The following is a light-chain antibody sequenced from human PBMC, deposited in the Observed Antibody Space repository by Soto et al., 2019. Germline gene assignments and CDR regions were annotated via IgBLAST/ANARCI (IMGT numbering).Light chain of an antibody. CDR2: GAS. Sequence: EIVLTQSPGTLSLSPGERATLSCRASQSVSSSYLAWYQQKPGQAPRLLIYGASSRATGIPDRFSGSGYGTDFTLTISRLEPEDFAVYYCQQYGSSPFTFGPGNKVDIK. CDR1: QSVSSSY. CDR3: QQYGSSPFT. J-gene: IGKJ3*01. V-gene: IGKV3-20*01.